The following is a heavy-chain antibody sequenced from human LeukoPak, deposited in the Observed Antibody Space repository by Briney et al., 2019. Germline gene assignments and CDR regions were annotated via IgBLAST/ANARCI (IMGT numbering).Heavy chain of an antibody. J-gene: IGHJ4*02. CDR2: NSAYNGNT. CDR1: GYTFTSYG. V-gene: IGHV1-18*01. Sequence: ASVKVSCKASGYTFTSYGISWVRQALGQRLEHIGWNSAYNGNTNYAQKLQGRVTMTTDTSTSTAYMELRSLRSDDTAVYYCARLSRSYPENTDYWGQGTLVTVSS. CDR3: ARLSRSYPENTDY. D-gene: IGHD3-16*02.